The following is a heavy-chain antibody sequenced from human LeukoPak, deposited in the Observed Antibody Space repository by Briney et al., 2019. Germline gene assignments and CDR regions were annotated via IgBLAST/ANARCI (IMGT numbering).Heavy chain of an antibody. D-gene: IGHD2-2*02. J-gene: IGHJ6*02. CDR2: ISGSGGST. CDR3: AKGYLKNYYYGMDV. CDR1: GFTFSSYW. Sequence: GGSLRLSCAASGFTFSSYWMIWVRQAPGKGLEWVSAISGSGGSTYYADSVKGRFTISRDNSKNTLYLQMNSLRAEDMAVYYCAKGYLKNYYYGMDVWGQGTTVTVSS. V-gene: IGHV3-23*01.